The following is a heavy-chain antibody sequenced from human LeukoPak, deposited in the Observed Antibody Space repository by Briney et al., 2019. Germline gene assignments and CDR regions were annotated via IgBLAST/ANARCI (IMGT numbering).Heavy chain of an antibody. J-gene: IGHJ6*03. D-gene: IGHD7-27*01. CDR3: ARGINWGASRHMDV. V-gene: IGHV1-8*01. CDR2: MNPNSGNI. Sequence: ASVKVSCKASGYTFTSYDINWVRQATGQGLEWMGWMNPNSGNIGYAQKFQGRVTMTRNTSISTAYMELSSLRSEDTAVYYCARGINWGASRHMDVWGKGTTVTVSS. CDR1: GYTFTSYD.